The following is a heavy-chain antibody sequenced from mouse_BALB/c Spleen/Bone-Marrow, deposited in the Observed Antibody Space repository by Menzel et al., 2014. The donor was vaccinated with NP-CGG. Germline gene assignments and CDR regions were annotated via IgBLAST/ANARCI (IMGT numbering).Heavy chain of an antibody. V-gene: IGHV2-6-4*01. Sequence: VKVVESGPGLVAPSQSLSITCTVSGFSLSRYNVHWVRQPPGKGLEWLGMIWNGGSTDYNSALKSRLSISKDNSKSQVFLKMNSLQTDDTATYYCARNYYGIPYYFDYWGQGTTLTVSS. CDR1: GFSLSRYN. D-gene: IGHD1-1*01. CDR3: ARNYYGIPYYFDY. CDR2: IWNGGST. J-gene: IGHJ2*01.